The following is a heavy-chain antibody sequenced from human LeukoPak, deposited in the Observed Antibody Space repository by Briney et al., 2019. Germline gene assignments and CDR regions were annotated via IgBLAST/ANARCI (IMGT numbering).Heavy chain of an antibody. V-gene: IGHV3-7*01. Sequence: QAGGSLRLSCAASGFTFSSYWMSWVRQAPGKGLEWVANIKQDGSEKYYVDSVKGRFTISRDNAKNSLYLQMNSLRAEDTAVYYCARDLRLPYYYGVDVCGQGTTVTVSS. CDR1: GFTFSSYW. J-gene: IGHJ6*02. CDR2: IKQDGSEK. CDR3: ARDLRLPYYYGVDV.